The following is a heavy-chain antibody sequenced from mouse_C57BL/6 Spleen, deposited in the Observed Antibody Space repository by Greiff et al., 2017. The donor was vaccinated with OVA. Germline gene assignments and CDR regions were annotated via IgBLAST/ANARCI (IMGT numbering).Heavy chain of an antibody. J-gene: IGHJ2*01. CDR1: GYTFPSYW. D-gene: IGHD1-1*01. V-gene: IGHV1-69*01. CDR3: ARYYGSSYFDY. CDR2: IDPSDSYT. Sequence: QVQLQQSGAELVMPGASVKLSCKASGYTFPSYWMHWVKQRPGQGLEWIGEIDPSDSYTNYNQKFKGKSTLTVDKSSSTAYMQLSSLTSEDSAVYYCARYYGSSYFDYWGQGTTLTVSS.